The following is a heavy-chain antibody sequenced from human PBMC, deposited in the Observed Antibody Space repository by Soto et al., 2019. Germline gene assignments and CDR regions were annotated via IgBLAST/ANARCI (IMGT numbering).Heavy chain of an antibody. J-gene: IGHJ6*04. V-gene: IGHV3-7*01. Sequence: EVQLVESGGGLVQPGGSLRLSCAASGFTFRSYWMSWVRQAPGKGLEWVANIKQDGSEKYYVDSVKGRFTISRDNAKNSLYLQMNSLRAEDTAVYYCARAKYDILTGYRRDYYYYYGMDVWGKGTTVTVSS. CDR1: GFTFRSYW. CDR2: IKQDGSEK. CDR3: ARAKYDILTGYRRDYYYYYGMDV. D-gene: IGHD3-9*01.